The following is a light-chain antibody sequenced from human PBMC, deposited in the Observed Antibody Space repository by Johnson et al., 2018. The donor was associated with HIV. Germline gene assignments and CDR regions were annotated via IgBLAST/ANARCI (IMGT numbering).Light chain of an antibody. CDR2: EDT. Sequence: QSVLTQPPSVSAAPGQKVSISCSGSSSNIGDNYVSWYQQVPGTAPKLLIYEDTKRPSGIPDRFSASKSGTSATLGITGLQTGDEADYYCGTWDSSLSAYVFGTGTKGTVL. J-gene: IGLJ1*01. CDR3: GTWDSSLSAYV. V-gene: IGLV1-51*02. CDR1: SSNIGDNY.